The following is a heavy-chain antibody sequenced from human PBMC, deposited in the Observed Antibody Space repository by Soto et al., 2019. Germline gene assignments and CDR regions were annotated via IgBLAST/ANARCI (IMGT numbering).Heavy chain of an antibody. V-gene: IGHV4-31*03. J-gene: IGHJ2*01. D-gene: IGHD3-3*01. CDR1: GGSISSGGYY. CDR3: ARGPDSSHWYFDL. CDR2: IYYSGST. Sequence: QVQLQESGPGLVKPSQTLSLTCTVSGGSISSGGYYWSWIRQHPGKGLEWIGYIYYSGSTYYNPSPTSRVTISLDTSKHQFSLKLNSMTAADTAVYYCARGPDSSHWYFDLWGRGTLVTVSS.